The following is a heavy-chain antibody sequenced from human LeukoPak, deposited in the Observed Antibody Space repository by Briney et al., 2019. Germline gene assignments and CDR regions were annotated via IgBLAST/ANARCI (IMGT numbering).Heavy chain of an antibody. CDR3: ARDQVVTGPFDY. J-gene: IGHJ4*02. CDR1: GGTFSSYA. CDR2: IIPIFGTA. Sequence: ASVKVSCKASGGTFSSYAISWVRQAPGQGLEWMGGIIPIFGTANYAQKFQGRVTITADKSTSTAYMELSSLRSEDTAVYYCARDQVVTGPFDYWGQGTLVTVSS. V-gene: IGHV1-69*06. D-gene: IGHD2-21*02.